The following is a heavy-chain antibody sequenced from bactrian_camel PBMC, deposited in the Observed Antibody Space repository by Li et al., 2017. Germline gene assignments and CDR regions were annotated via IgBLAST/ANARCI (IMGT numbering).Heavy chain of an antibody. J-gene: IGHJ4*01. V-gene: IGHV3S40*01. CDR2: LNIGGGSI. CDR3: SDFNN. Sequence: DVQLVESGGGLVQPGGSLRLSCAASGLTFSSYYISWVRQAPGKGLEWVSSLNIGGGSIHYKESVKGRFTISWDDAKNTLYLQINSLKSDDTAVYFCSDFNNWGPGTQVTVS. CDR1: GLTFSSYY.